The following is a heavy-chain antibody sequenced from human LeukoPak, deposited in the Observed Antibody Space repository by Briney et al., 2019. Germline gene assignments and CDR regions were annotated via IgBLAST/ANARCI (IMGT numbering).Heavy chain of an antibody. CDR2: INHSGST. V-gene: IGHV4-34*01. Sequence: PSETLSLTCTVSGASIRNKYWSWIRQPPGKGLEWIGEINHSGSTNYNPSLKSRVTLSVDTSKNQFSLKLSSVTAADTAVYYCARHRLRSPFDYWGQGTLVTVSS. CDR1: GASIRNKY. J-gene: IGHJ4*02. CDR3: ARHRLRSPFDY.